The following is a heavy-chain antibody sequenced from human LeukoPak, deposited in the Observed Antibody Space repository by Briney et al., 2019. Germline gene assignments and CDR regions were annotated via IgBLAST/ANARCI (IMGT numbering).Heavy chain of an antibody. D-gene: IGHD3-22*01. Sequence: SETLSLTCTVSGGSIRGSYYYWGWIRQPPGKGLEWIGEISHCGSTTYNPSLRSRVTISGDTSKKQFSLKLSSVTAADTAVYYCVTYYYGSSAPKRNYWGQGILVTVSS. CDR2: ISHCGST. V-gene: IGHV4-39*07. CDR1: GGSIRGSYYY. CDR3: VTYYYGSSAPKRNY. J-gene: IGHJ4*02.